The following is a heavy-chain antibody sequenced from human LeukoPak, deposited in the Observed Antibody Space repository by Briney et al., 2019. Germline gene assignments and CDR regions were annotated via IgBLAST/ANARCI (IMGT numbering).Heavy chain of an antibody. CDR3: ARDDYGDLAGGCHY. V-gene: IGHV3-33*08. D-gene: IGHD4-17*01. Sequence: GGSLRLSCAASGLTLKNFAMHWVRQAPGKGLEWVAVVWYDGSNKYYADSVKGRFTISRDNSKNTLYLQMNSLRAEDTAVYYCARDDYGDLAGGCHYWGQGTLVTVSS. J-gene: IGHJ4*02. CDR2: VWYDGSNK. CDR1: GLTLKNFA.